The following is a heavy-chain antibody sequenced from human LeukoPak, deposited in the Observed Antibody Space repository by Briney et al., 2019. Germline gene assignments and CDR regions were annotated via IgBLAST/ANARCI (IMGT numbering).Heavy chain of an antibody. Sequence: PGGSLRLSCAASGFTFSSYGMHWVRQAPGKGLERVAVIWYDGSNKYYADSVKGRFTISRDNSKNTLYLQMNSLRAEDTAVYYCAREPGIAVAGPGYWGQGTLVTVSS. J-gene: IGHJ4*02. CDR3: AREPGIAVAGPGY. V-gene: IGHV3-33*01. CDR1: GFTFSSYG. D-gene: IGHD6-19*01. CDR2: IWYDGSNK.